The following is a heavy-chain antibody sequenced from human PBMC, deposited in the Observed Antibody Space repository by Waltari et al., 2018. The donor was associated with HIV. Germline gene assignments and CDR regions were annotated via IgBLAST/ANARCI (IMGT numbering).Heavy chain of an antibody. CDR2: INHSGST. J-gene: IGHJ4*02. Sequence: QVQLQQWGAGLLKPSETLSLTCAVYGGSFSGYSWSWIRQPPGKGLEWIGEINHSGSTNYNPSLKSRVTISVDTSKNQFSLKLSSVTAADTAVYYCARGLRITMVRGVLYYFDYWGQGTLVTVSS. CDR3: ARGLRITMVRGVLYYFDY. CDR1: GGSFSGYS. D-gene: IGHD3-10*01. V-gene: IGHV4-34*01.